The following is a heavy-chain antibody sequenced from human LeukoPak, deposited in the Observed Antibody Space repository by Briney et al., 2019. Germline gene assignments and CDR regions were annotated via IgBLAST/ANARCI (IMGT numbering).Heavy chain of an antibody. CDR2: IYYSGST. V-gene: IGHV4-61*01. Sequence: PSETLSLTCTVSGGSVSSGSYYWSWIRQPPGKGLEWIGYIYYSGSTNYNPSLKSRVTMSVDTSKNQFSLKLSSVTAADTAVYYCARDHLELRDYYYGMDVWGQGTTVTVSS. J-gene: IGHJ6*02. D-gene: IGHD1-7*01. CDR3: ARDHLELRDYYYGMDV. CDR1: GGSVSSGSYY.